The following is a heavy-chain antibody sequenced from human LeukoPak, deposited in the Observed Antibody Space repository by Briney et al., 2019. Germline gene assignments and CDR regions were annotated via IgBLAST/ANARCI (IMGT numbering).Heavy chain of an antibody. V-gene: IGHV1-69*13. Sequence: WASVKVSCKASGGTFSSYAISWVRQAPGQGLEWMGGTIPIFGTANYAQKFQGRVTITADESTSTAYMELSSLRSEDTAVYYRARGYSYGYHYYYYMDVWGKGTTVTISS. D-gene: IGHD5-18*01. CDR2: TIPIFGTA. CDR3: ARGYSYGYHYYYYMDV. J-gene: IGHJ6*03. CDR1: GGTFSSYA.